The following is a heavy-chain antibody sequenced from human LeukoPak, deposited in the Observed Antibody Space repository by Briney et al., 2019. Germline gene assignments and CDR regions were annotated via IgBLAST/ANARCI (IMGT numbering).Heavy chain of an antibody. V-gene: IGHV3-30*18. D-gene: IGHD4-17*01. CDR2: ISYDGSNK. Sequence: PGGSLRLSCAASGFTFSSYGMHWVRQAPGKGLEWVAVISYDGSNKYYADSVKGRFTISRDNSKNTLYLQMNSLRAEDTAVYYCAKDDVEDYGDPAFDYWGQGTLVTVSS. J-gene: IGHJ4*02. CDR3: AKDDVEDYGDPAFDY. CDR1: GFTFSSYG.